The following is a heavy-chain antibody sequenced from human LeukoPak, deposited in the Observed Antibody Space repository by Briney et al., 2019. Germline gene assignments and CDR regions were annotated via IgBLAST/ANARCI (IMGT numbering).Heavy chain of an antibody. D-gene: IGHD2-2*02. J-gene: IGHJ4*02. CDR3: ATKKPYCSSTSCYIVLGDY. CDR1: GYTLTELS. Sequence: ASVKVSCKVSGYTLTELSMHWVRQAPGKGLEWMGGLDPEDGETIYAQKFQGRVTMTEDTSTDTAYMELSSLRSEDTAVYYCATKKPYCSSTSCYIVLGDYWGQGTLVTVSS. V-gene: IGHV1-24*01. CDR2: LDPEDGET.